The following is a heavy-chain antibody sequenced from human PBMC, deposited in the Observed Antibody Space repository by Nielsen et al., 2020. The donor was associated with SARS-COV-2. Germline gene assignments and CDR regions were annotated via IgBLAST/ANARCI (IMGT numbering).Heavy chain of an antibody. V-gene: IGHV3-23*01. J-gene: IGHJ3*01. D-gene: IGHD3-10*01. Sequence: GESLKISCAASGFTFNIYAMAWVRRAPGRGLQWVTGVSASGGSTYYTDSVKGRLSISRDNSKNTLFLQMHSLRVEDTALYYCAKDGVVRGDALDLWGQGTMVTVSS. CDR1: GFTFNIYA. CDR3: AKDGVVRGDALDL. CDR2: VSASGGST.